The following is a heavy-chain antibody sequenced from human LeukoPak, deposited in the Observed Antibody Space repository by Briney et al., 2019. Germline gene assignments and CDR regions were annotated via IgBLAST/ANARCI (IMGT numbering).Heavy chain of an antibody. D-gene: IGHD2-2*01. CDR2: INHSGST. CDR1: GGSFSGYY. Sequence: SETLSLTCAVYGGSFSGYYWSWIRQPPGKGLEWIGEINHSGSTNYNPSLKSRVTISVDTSKNQFSLKLSSVTAADTAVYYCARLGCSSTSCYANIAPGWFDPWGQGTLVTVSS. J-gene: IGHJ5*02. CDR3: ARLGCSSTSCYANIAPGWFDP. V-gene: IGHV4-34*01.